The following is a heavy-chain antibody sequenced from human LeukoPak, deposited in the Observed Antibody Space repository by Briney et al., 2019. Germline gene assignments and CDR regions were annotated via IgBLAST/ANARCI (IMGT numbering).Heavy chain of an antibody. CDR2: ISSSSSYI. V-gene: IGHV3-21*01. J-gene: IGHJ3*02. D-gene: IGHD2-21*02. Sequence: PGGSLRLSCAASGFTFSSYSMNWVRQAPGKGLEWVSSISSSSSYIYYADSVKGRFTISRDNAKNSLYLRMNSLRAEDTAVYYCARTYCGGDCPPGDDAFDIWGQGTMVTVSS. CDR1: GFTFSSYS. CDR3: ARTYCGGDCPPGDDAFDI.